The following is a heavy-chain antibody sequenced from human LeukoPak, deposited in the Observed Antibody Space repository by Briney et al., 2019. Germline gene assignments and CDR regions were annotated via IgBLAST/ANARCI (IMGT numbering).Heavy chain of an antibody. J-gene: IGHJ4*02. V-gene: IGHV1-58*02. Sequence: ASVKVSCKASGFTFTSSAIQWVRQARGQRLEWIGYIVVGSGNTNYAHKFQERATITRDMSTSTAYMELSSLRSEDTAVYYCAADPNYYDSSGYYLGYWGQGTLVTVSS. CDR2: IVVGSGNT. CDR3: AADPNYYDSSGYYLGY. D-gene: IGHD3-22*01. CDR1: GFTFTSSA.